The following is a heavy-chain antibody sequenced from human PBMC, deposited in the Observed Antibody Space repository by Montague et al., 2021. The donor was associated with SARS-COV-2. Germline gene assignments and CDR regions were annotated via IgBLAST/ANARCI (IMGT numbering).Heavy chain of an antibody. CDR2: INHSGTT. V-gene: IGHV4-34*01. CDR1: YGSFSGYY. Sequence: SETLSLTCTVYYGSFSGYYWSWIRQAPGKGLEWIGEINHSGTTNYNPSLKSRVTISVDKSKNQFSLKLSSVTAANTAVYYCASRGAGWFGSNPERFDYWGQGTLVTVSS. CDR3: ASRGAGWFGSNPERFDY. D-gene: IGHD3-10*01. J-gene: IGHJ4*02.